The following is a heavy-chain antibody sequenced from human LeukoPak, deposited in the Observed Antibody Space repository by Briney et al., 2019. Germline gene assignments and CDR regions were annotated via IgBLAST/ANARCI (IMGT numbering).Heavy chain of an antibody. CDR1: GFTFDDYG. CDR2: INWNGGST. V-gene: IGHV3-20*01. Sequence: GGSLRLSCAASGFTFDDYGMSWVRQAPGKGLKWVSGINWNGGSTGYADSVKGRFTISRDNAKNSLYLQMNSLRAEDTALYHCARVVVVTYGMDVWGQGTTVTVSS. J-gene: IGHJ6*02. CDR3: ARVVVVTYGMDV. D-gene: IGHD2-2*01.